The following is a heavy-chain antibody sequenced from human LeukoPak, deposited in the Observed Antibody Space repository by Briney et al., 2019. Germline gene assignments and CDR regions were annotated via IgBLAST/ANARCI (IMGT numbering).Heavy chain of an antibody. J-gene: IGHJ4*02. CDR1: GFTFSSYS. CDR2: ISSSSSYI. CDR3: ARDKQWLTIGGFDY. Sequence: PGGSLRLSCAASGFTFSSYSMNWVREAPGKALEGVSSISSSSSYIYYADSVKGRFTISRDNAKNSLYLQMNSLRAEDTAVYYCARDKQWLTIGGFDYWGQGTPVTVSS. D-gene: IGHD6-19*01. V-gene: IGHV3-21*01.